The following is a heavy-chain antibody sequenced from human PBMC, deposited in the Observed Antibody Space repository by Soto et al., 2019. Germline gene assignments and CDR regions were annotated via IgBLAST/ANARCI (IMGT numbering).Heavy chain of an antibody. J-gene: IGHJ6*02. CDR2: IRSKANRYAT. D-gene: IGHD2-15*01. CDR3: TRLTAATPSDYYGMDV. CDR1: GFTFSGSA. V-gene: IGHV3-73*02. Sequence: EVQLVESGGGLVQPGGSLKLSCAASGFTFSGSAMHWVRQASGKGLEWVGRIRSKANRYATAYAASVKGRFTISRDDSKNTAYLQMNSLKTEDTAVYYCTRLTAATPSDYYGMDVWGQGTTVTVSS.